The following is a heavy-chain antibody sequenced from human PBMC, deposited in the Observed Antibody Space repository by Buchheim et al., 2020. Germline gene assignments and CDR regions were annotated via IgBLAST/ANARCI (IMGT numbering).Heavy chain of an antibody. CDR3: ARDGYYDFWSGYYSYFDY. CDR1: GFTFSSYG. Sequence: QVQLVESGGGVVQPGRSLRLSCAASGFTFSSYGMHWVRQAPGKGLEWVAVIWYDGSNKYYADSVKGRFTISRDNSKNTLYLQMNSLRAEDTAVYYCARDGYYDFWSGYYSYFDYWGQGTL. D-gene: IGHD3-3*01. J-gene: IGHJ4*02. CDR2: IWYDGSNK. V-gene: IGHV3-33*01.